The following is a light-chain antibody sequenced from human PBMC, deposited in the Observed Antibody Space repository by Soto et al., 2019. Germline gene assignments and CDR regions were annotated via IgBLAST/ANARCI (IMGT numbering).Light chain of an antibody. CDR1: QSVSSSY. Sequence: EIVLTQSPGTLSLSPGERATLSCRASQSVSSSYLAWYQQKPGQAPRLLIYGPSGRATGIPDRFSGSGSGTYFTLPISRLEPEDFAVYYCQQYGSSRGFTFGPGTKVDIK. CDR2: GPS. CDR3: QQYGSSRGFT. J-gene: IGKJ3*01. V-gene: IGKV3-20*01.